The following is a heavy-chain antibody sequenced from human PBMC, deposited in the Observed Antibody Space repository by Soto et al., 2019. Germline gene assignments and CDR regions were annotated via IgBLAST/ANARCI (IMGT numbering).Heavy chain of an antibody. CDR1: GGSISSYY. V-gene: IGHV4-59*08. CDR3: ARRSYSSGWYFDY. Sequence: SETLSLTCTVSGGSISSYYWSWIRQPPGKGLEWIGYIYYSGSTNYNPSLKSRVTISVDTSKNQFSLKLSSVTAADTAVYYCARRSYSSGWYFDYWGQGTLVTVSS. D-gene: IGHD6-19*01. CDR2: IYYSGST. J-gene: IGHJ4*02.